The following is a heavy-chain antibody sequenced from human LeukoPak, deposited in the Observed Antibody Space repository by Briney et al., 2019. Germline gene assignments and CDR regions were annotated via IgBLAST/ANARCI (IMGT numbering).Heavy chain of an antibody. CDR1: GFTFSGSA. CDR3: ATVYVAERVFDY. V-gene: IGHV3-73*01. J-gene: IGHJ4*02. Sequence: GGSLRLSCAASGFTFSGSAMHWVRQASGKGLEWVGRIRSKANSYATAYAASVKGRLTISRDDSKNTAYLQMNSLKTEDTAVYYCATVYVAERVFDYWGQGTLVTVSS. CDR2: IRSKANSYAT. D-gene: IGHD1-1*01.